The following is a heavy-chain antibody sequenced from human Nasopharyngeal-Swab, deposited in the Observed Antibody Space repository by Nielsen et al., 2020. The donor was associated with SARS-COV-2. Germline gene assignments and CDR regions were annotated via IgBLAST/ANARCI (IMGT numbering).Heavy chain of an antibody. Sequence: SETLSLTCAVYGGSFSGYYWSWIRQPPGKGLEWIGEINHSGSTNYNPSLKSRVTISVDTSKNQFSLKLSSVTAADTAVYYCASGGGEGPYYYYYGMDVWGQGTTVTVSS. V-gene: IGHV4-34*01. CDR3: ASGGGEGPYYYYYGMDV. D-gene: IGHD2-21*01. CDR2: INHSGST. J-gene: IGHJ6*02. CDR1: GGSFSGYY.